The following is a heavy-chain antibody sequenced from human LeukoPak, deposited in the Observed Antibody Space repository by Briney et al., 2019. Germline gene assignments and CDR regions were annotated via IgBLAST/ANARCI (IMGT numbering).Heavy chain of an antibody. Sequence: SETLSLTCAVYGGSFSGYYWSWIRQPPGKGLEWIGEINHSGSTNYNPSLKSRVTISVDTSKNQFSLKLSAVTAADTAVYYCAREGVRGVPNWFDPWGQGTLVTVSS. CDR3: AREGVRGVPNWFDP. D-gene: IGHD3-10*01. CDR2: INHSGST. J-gene: IGHJ5*02. V-gene: IGHV4-34*01. CDR1: GGSFSGYY.